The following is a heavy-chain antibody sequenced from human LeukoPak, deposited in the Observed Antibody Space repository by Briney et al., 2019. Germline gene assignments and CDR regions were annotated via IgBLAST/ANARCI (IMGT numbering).Heavy chain of an antibody. V-gene: IGHV3-23*01. CDR2: ISHDSIDT. D-gene: IGHD5-18*01. CDR3: ARDRWGYSYGGD. CDR1: GFAFSGFG. Sequence: PGDSLKLSCAASGFAFSGFGMSWVRQAPGKGLEWVATISHDSIDTHYIDSVKGRSRISRDNNEGTLDLQMNSLRAEDTAVYYCARDRWGYSYGGDWGQGTLVTVSS. J-gene: IGHJ4*02.